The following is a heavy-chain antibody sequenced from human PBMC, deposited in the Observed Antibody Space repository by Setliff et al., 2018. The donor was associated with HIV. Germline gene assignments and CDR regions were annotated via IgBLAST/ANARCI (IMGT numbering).Heavy chain of an antibody. D-gene: IGHD6-19*01. CDR1: GGSFSGYY. V-gene: IGHV4-34*01. Sequence: SETLSLTCAVYGGSFSGYYWSWIRQPPGKGLEWIGEINHSGSTNYNPSLKSRVTISVDTSKNQFSLKLSSVTAADTAVYYCARAVHSGWYYFDYWGQGTLVTVSS. J-gene: IGHJ4*02. CDR2: INHSGST. CDR3: ARAVHSGWYYFDY.